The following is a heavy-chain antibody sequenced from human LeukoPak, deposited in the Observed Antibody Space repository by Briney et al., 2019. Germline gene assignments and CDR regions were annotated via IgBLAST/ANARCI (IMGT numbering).Heavy chain of an antibody. CDR2: ISAYNGNT. J-gene: IGHJ5*02. CDR3: ARHLGYCSGGSCYSSWFDP. CDR1: GYTFTGYA. Sequence: ASVKVSCKASGYTFTGYAMHWVRQAPGQRLEWMGWISAYNGNTNYAQKLQGRVTMTTDTSTSTAYMELRSLRSDDTAVYYCARHLGYCSGGSCYSSWFDPWGQGTLVTVSS. D-gene: IGHD2-15*01. V-gene: IGHV1-18*01.